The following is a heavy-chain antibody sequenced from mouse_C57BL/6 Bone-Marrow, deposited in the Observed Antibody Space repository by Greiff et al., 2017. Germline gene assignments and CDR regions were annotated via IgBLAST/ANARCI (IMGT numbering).Heavy chain of an antibody. CDR3: TTDYYGSSYLAWFAY. CDR2: IDPEDGDT. V-gene: IGHV14-1*01. Sequence: EVQLQQSGAELVRPGASVKLSCTASGFNIKDYYMHWVKQRPEQGLEWIGRIDPEDGDTEYAPKFQGKATMTADTSSNTAYLQLSSLTSEDTAVYYFTTDYYGSSYLAWFAYWGQGTLVTVSA. D-gene: IGHD1-1*01. CDR1: GFNIKDYY. J-gene: IGHJ3*01.